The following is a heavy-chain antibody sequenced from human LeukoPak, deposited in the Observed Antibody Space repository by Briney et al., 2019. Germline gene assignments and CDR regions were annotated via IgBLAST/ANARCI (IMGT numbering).Heavy chain of an antibody. CDR3: AKDTVHSSGWYRYNWFDP. CDR1: GFTFSSYA. CDR2: ISGSGGST. J-gene: IGHJ5*02. Sequence: GGSLRLSCAASGFTFSSYAVSWVRQAPGKGLEWVSAISGSGGSTYYADSVKGRFTISRDNSKNTLYLQMNSLRAEDTAVYYCAKDTVHSSGWYRYNWFDPWGQGTLVTVSS. D-gene: IGHD6-19*01. V-gene: IGHV3-23*01.